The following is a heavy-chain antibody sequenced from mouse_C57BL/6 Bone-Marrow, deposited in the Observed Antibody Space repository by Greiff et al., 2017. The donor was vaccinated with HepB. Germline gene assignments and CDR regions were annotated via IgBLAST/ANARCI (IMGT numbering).Heavy chain of an antibody. CDR1: GYTFTSYW. CDR2: IDPNSGGT. D-gene: IGHD2-2*01. J-gene: IGHJ2*01. V-gene: IGHV1-72*01. CDR3: ARGVYYGYEGYFDY. Sequence: QVQLQQSGAELVKPGASVKLSCKASGYTFTSYWMHWVKQRPGRGLEWIGRIDPNSGGTKYNEKFKSKATLTVDKPSSTAYMQLSSLTSEDSAVYYCARGVYYGYEGYFDYWGQGTTLTVSS.